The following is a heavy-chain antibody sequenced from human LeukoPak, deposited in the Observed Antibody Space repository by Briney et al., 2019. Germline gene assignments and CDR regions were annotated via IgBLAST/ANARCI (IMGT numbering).Heavy chain of an antibody. CDR2: IDPDSGGT. CDR3: TRDKPFDY. J-gene: IGHJ4*02. CDR1: EYTXTGYY. Sequence: ASVKVSCKASEYTXTGYYLHGVRQAPGQGLEWMGWIDPDSGGTNYAQKFQGRVTMTRDTSINTVYMELSRLRFDDTAVYYCTRDKPFDYWGQGTLVTVSS. V-gene: IGHV1-2*02.